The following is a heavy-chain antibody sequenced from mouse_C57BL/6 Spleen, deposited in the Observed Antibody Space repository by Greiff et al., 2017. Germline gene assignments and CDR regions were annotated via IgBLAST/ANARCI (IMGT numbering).Heavy chain of an antibody. D-gene: IGHD1-1*01. CDR3: TRRPTVVATDFDY. CDR1: GYTFTDYE. V-gene: IGHV1-15*01. Sequence: VQLQQSGAELVRPGASVTLSCKASGYTFTDYEMHWVKQTPVPGLEWIGAIDPETGGTAYNQKFKGKAILTADKSSSTAYMELRSLTSEDSAVYYCTRRPTVVATDFDYWGQGTTLTVSS. J-gene: IGHJ2*01. CDR2: IDPETGGT.